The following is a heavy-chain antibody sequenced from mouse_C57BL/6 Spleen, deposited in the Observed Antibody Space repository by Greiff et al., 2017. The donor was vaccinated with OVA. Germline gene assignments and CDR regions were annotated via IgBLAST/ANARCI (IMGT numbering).Heavy chain of an antibody. CDR3: ARGRDSSGYVGD. J-gene: IGHJ2*01. CDR1: GYTFTSYW. Sequence: VQLQQPGAELVKPGASVKLSCKASGYTFTSYWMHWVKQRPGQGLEWIGMIHPNSGSTNYNEKFKSKATLTVDKSSSTAYMQLSSLTSEDSAVYYCARGRDSSGYVGDWGQGTTLTVSS. D-gene: IGHD3-2*02. CDR2: IHPNSGST. V-gene: IGHV1-64*01.